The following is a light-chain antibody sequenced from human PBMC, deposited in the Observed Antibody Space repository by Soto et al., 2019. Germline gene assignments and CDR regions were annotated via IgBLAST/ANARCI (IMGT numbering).Light chain of an antibody. CDR1: QSLIHSDGSTY. Sequence: DVVMTQSPLSLPVTLGQPASISCTSSQSLIHSDGSTYLSWFQQRPGQSPRRLIYEVSARDPGVPDRFSGSGSGTDFTLNISRGEAEDVGVYSFMQGTHWPWTFGQGTEVEIK. CDR2: EVS. J-gene: IGKJ1*01. V-gene: IGKV2-30*02. CDR3: MQGTHWPWT.